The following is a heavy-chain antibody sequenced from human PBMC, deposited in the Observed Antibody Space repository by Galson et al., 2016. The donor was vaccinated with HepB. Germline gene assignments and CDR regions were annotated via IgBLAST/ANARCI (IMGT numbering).Heavy chain of an antibody. CDR2: IYSGGTT. Sequence: SLRLSCAVSGFPVTDNCMSWVRQAPGKGLEWLSVIYSGGTTNYADSLKGRFTISRDNSKNTVYLHISSLRVEDTAVYYCASSYCTGGSCYFDDWGLGTLLAVSS. CDR3: ASSYCTGGSCYFDD. CDR1: GFPVTDNC. D-gene: IGHD2-15*01. V-gene: IGHV3-53*01. J-gene: IGHJ4*02.